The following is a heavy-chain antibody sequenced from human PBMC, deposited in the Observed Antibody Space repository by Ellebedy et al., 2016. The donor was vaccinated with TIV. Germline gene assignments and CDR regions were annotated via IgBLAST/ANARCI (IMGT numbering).Heavy chain of an antibody. D-gene: IGHD5-12*01. V-gene: IGHV4-34*01. CDR2: INHSGST. CDR3: ARHSGYDFGAAVGWFDP. J-gene: IGHJ5*02. CDR1: GGSFSGHY. Sequence: SQTLSLTCAVYGGSFSGHYWSWIRQPPGKGLEWIGEINHSGSTNYNPSLKSRVTISVDTSKNQFSLKLSSVTAADTAVYYCARHSGYDFGAAVGWFDPWGQGTLVTVSS.